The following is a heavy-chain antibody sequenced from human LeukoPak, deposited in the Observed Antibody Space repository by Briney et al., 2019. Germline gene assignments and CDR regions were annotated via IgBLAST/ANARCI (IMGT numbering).Heavy chain of an antibody. Sequence: GASVKVSCKASGGTFSSYAISWVRQAPGQGLEWMGGIIPIFGTANYAQKFQGRVTITADESTSTAYMELSSLRSEDTAVYYCARDIRAYYYDSSGYYYYYGMDVWGQGTTVTVSS. J-gene: IGHJ6*02. CDR1: GGTFSSYA. CDR3: ARDIRAYYYDSSGYYYYYGMDV. CDR2: IIPIFGTA. D-gene: IGHD3-22*01. V-gene: IGHV1-69*13.